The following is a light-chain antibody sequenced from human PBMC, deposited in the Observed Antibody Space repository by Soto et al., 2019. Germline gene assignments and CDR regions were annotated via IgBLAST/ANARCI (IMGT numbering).Light chain of an antibody. Sequence: DIQMTQSPSTLSASVGDRVTITCRASQSISNWLAWYQQKPGKAPKLLIYKTSNLQSGGPSRFSGSGSGTEFTLTISSLQPDDVATYYCQQYNHYSSYTFGRGTKLEIK. CDR2: KTS. J-gene: IGKJ2*01. CDR1: QSISNW. V-gene: IGKV1-5*03. CDR3: QQYNHYSSYT.